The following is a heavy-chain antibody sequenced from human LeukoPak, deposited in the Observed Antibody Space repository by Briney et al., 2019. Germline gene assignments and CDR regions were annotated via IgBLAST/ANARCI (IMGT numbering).Heavy chain of an antibody. J-gene: IGHJ3*02. CDR2: IYYSGST. D-gene: IGHD2-2*01. Sequence: SETLSLTCTVSGGSISSSSYYWGWIRQPPGKGLEWIGSIYYSGSTYYNPSLKSRVTISVDTSKNQFSLKLSSVTAADTAVYYCARDHVVVPAAGLGLVRAFDIWGQGTMVTVSS. V-gene: IGHV4-39*07. CDR1: GGSISSSSYY. CDR3: ARDHVVVPAAGLGLVRAFDI.